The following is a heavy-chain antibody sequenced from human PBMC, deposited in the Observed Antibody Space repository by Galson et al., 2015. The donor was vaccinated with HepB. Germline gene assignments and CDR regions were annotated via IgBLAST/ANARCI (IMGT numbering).Heavy chain of an antibody. J-gene: IGHJ5*02. CDR1: GFTFSGSA. D-gene: IGHD6-13*01. CDR2: IRSKANSYAT. V-gene: IGHV3-73*01. Sequence: SLRLSCAASGFTFSGSAMHWVRQASGKGLEWVGRIRSKANSYATAYAASVKGRFTISRDDSKNTAYLQMNSLKTEDTAVYYCTRDDSSSWYVKWFDPWGQGTLVTVSS. CDR3: TRDDSSSWYVKWFDP.